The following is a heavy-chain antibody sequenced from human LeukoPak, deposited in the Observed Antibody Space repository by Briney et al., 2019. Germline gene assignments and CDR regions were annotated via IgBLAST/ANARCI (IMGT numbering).Heavy chain of an antibody. Sequence: GSSVKVSCKASGGSFSSYAISWVRQAPGQGLEWMGRIISILGIANYAQKFQGRVTITADKSTSTAYMELSSLRSEDTAVYYCARHTYQGTVAAAGTGFDRWGQGTLVTVSS. CDR2: IISILGIA. V-gene: IGHV1-69*04. D-gene: IGHD6-13*01. CDR1: GGSFSSYA. CDR3: ARHTYQGTVAAAGTGFDR. J-gene: IGHJ5*02.